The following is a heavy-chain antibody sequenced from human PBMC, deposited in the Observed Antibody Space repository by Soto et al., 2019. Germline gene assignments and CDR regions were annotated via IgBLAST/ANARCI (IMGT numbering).Heavy chain of an antibody. CDR2: ISGSGGST. J-gene: IGHJ4*02. CDR1: GFTFSSYA. V-gene: IGHV3-23*01. D-gene: IGHD3-9*01. CDR3: ARFDDILTGYYITDSYFDY. Sequence: PGGSLRLSCAASGFTFSSYAMSWVRQAPGKGLEWVSAISGSGGSTYYADSVKGRFTISRDNSKNTLYLQMNSLRAEDTAVYYCARFDDILTGYYITDSYFDYWGQGTLVTVSS.